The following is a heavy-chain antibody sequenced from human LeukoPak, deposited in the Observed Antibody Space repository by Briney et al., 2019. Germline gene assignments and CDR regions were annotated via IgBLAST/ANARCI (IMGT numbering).Heavy chain of an antibody. V-gene: IGHV1-69*04. Sequence: SVKVSCKASGGTFISYAISWVRQAPGQGPEWMGRIIPILGVGNYAQKFQGRVTITADKSTSTVYMELTSLTSEDTAVYFCARLDWGFWGQGTLVTVSS. J-gene: IGHJ4*02. CDR3: ARLDWGF. CDR1: GGTFISYA. CDR2: IIPILGVG. D-gene: IGHD3/OR15-3a*01.